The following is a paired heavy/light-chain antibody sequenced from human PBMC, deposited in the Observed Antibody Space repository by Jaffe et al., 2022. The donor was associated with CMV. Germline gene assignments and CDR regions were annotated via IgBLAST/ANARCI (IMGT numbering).Heavy chain of an antibody. J-gene: IGHJ6*02. Sequence: QVQLVESGGGLVKPGGSLRLSCAASGFTLSDYYMSWIRQAPGKGLEWISSISRRGSNMYYADSVKGRFTVSWDTAKNSLHLEMSSLKVDDTAVYYCARDGLLPAISYFGLGTRLYGMDVWGQGTTVTVSS. CDR1: GFTLSDYY. V-gene: IGHV3-11*01. CDR2: ISRRGSNM. CDR3: ARDGLLPAISYFGLGTRLYGMDV. D-gene: IGHD3-9*01.
Light chain of an antibody. V-gene: IGKV3-20*01. Sequence: EIVLTQSPGTLSLSPGERATLSCRASQSVSSSYLAWYQQKPGRAPRLLIYGASTRATAIPDRFRGSGSGTDFTLTISRLEPEDFAVYYCQLYGTSPHFGGGTKVEIK. CDR3: QLYGTSPH. J-gene: IGKJ4*01. CDR1: QSVSSSY. CDR2: GAS.